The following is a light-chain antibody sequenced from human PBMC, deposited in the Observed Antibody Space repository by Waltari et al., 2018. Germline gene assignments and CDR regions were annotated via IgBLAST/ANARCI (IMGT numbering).Light chain of an antibody. Sequence: QSALTQPPSASGSPGQLVTISCTGTSSDIGAYNYVSWYQKHPGKAPKLMIYESSTRPSGVPARFSGSKSGNTASLTVSGLQAEDEADYYCSSYAGRNNLQVVFGGGTKLTVL. V-gene: IGLV2-8*01. CDR1: SSDIGAYNY. J-gene: IGLJ2*01. CDR3: SSYAGRNNLQVV. CDR2: ESS.